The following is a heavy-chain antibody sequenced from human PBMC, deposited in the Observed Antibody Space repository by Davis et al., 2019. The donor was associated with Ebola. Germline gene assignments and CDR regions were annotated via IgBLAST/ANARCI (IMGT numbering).Heavy chain of an antibody. V-gene: IGHV3-7*01. D-gene: IGHD3-3*01. CDR2: IKQDGSEK. CDR3: ARGPGDDFWSGYYRRQDYYYYMDV. Sequence: GESLKISCAASGFTFSSYWMSWVRQAPGKGLEWVANIKQDGSEKYYVDSVKGRFTISRDNAKNSLYLQMNSLRAEDTAVYYCARGPGDDFWSGYYRRQDYYYYMDVWGKGTTVTVSS. CDR1: GFTFSSYW. J-gene: IGHJ6*03.